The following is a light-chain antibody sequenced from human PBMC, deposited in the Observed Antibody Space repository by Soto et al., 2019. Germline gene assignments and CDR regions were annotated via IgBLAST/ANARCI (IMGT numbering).Light chain of an antibody. CDR2: EVN. V-gene: IGLV2-14*01. Sequence: QSVLAQPSSVSGSPGQSITISCTGTSTDVGGYNYVSWYQHHPGKGPKLIIYEVNNRPSGVSDRFSGSKSGNKASLTISNLEAEDESDYYCGSYTSRDTKFVFGHGTKVTV. CDR3: GSYTSRDTKFV. J-gene: IGLJ1*01. CDR1: STDVGGYNY.